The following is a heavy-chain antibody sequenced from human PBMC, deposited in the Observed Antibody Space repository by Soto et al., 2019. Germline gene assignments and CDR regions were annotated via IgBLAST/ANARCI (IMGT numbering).Heavy chain of an antibody. J-gene: IGHJ4*02. CDR1: GFTFSSYG. CDR3: AKDSFYWSGATCYFLHLDY. Sequence: QVQLVESGGGVVQPGRSLRLSCAASGFTFSSYGMHWVRQAPGKGLEWVAVISYDGSNRYFADPVKGRFTISRDNSKNXLYXQMNSLRAEDTAVYYCAKDSFYWSGATCYFLHLDYWGQGNLVTVSS. CDR2: ISYDGSNR. V-gene: IGHV3-30*18. D-gene: IGHD2-15*01.